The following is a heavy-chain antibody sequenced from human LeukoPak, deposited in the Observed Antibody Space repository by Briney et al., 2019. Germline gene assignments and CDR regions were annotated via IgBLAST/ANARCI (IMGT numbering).Heavy chain of an antibody. V-gene: IGHV4-34*01. CDR1: GGSFSGYY. Sequence: SETLSLTCAVYGGSFSGYYWSWIRQPPGKGLEWIGEISHSGSTNYNPSLKSRVTISVDTSKNQFSLKLSSVTAADTAVYYCARGPDYYDSSGYYYYWGQGTLVTVSS. CDR3: ARGPDYYDSSGYYYY. D-gene: IGHD3-22*01. J-gene: IGHJ4*02. CDR2: ISHSGST.